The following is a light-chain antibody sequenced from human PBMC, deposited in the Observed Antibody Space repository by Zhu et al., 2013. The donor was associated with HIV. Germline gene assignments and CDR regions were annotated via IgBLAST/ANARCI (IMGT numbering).Light chain of an antibody. CDR1: QTIGNS. J-gene: IGKJ2*01. CDR2: DAF. Sequence: EVVLTQSPVTLSLSPGERLTLSCRASQTIGNSLVWYQQKPGQAPRLLIYDAFKRATGIPARFSGSGSGTDFTLTISRLEPEDFAVYYCQQYGSSPYTFGQGTKLEIK. CDR3: QQYGSSPYT. V-gene: IGKV3-20*01.